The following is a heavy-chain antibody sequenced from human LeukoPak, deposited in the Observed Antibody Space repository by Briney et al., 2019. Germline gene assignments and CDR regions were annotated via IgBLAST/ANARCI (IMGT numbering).Heavy chain of an antibody. D-gene: IGHD3-22*01. V-gene: IGHV3-30*02. CDR1: GFTFGSYG. Sequence: GGSLRLSCAASGFTFGSYGKHWVRQAPGKGLEWVAFIRYDGSNKYYADSVKGRFTISRDNSKNTLYLQMNSLRAEDTAVYYCAKDLSKNYYDSSGYPAPPVDYWGPGTLVTVSS. CDR2: IRYDGSNK. J-gene: IGHJ4*02. CDR3: AKDLSKNYYDSSGYPAPPVDY.